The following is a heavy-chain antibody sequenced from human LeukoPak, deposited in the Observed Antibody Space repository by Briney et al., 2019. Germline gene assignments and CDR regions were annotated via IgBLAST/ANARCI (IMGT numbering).Heavy chain of an antibody. CDR3: ARDREQLVRSHYYYYYMDV. Sequence: SQTLSLTCALSGDTLSTSSAASNWITQSPSRGLEWLVRTYYRSNLYNDYAVSVKSRITINPDTSKNQFSLQLNSVTLEDTAVYYCARDREQLVRSHYYYYYMDVWGKGTTVTVSS. CDR1: GDTLSTSSAA. CDR2: TYYRSNLYN. J-gene: IGHJ6*03. D-gene: IGHD6-13*01. V-gene: IGHV6-1*01.